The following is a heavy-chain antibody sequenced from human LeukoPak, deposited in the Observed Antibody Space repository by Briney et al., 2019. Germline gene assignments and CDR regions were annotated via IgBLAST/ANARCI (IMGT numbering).Heavy chain of an antibody. CDR2: ISSSSSYI. V-gene: IGHV3-21*01. Sequence: GGSLRLSCAASGFTFSSYSMNWARQAPGKGLEWVSSISSSSSYIYYADSVKGRFTISRDNAKNSLYLQMNSLRAEDTAVYYCARDRSGSSCDPWGQGTLVTVSS. J-gene: IGHJ5*02. CDR3: ARDRSGSSCDP. CDR1: GFTFSSYS. D-gene: IGHD1-26*01.